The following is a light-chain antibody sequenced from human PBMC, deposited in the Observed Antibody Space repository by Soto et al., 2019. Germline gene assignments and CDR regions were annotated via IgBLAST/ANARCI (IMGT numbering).Light chain of an antibody. CDR1: QRITTY. CDR2: TSG. CDR3: QQTYSTPYT. Sequence: HMTQSPSSLSASVGERVTITCRASQRITTYLNWYQQKPGEAPKLLISTSGTLQRGVPSRFSGSGSGTDFTLTITSLQPADFATYFCQQTYSTPYTFGQGTKLEIK. J-gene: IGKJ2*01. V-gene: IGKV1-39*01.